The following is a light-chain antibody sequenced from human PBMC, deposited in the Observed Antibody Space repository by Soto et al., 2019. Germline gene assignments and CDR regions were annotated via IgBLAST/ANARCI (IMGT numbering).Light chain of an antibody. V-gene: IGLV2-14*01. J-gene: IGLJ1*01. Sequence: QSALTQPASVSGSPGQAITISCTGTSSNVGGYNYVSWYQQHPGKAPKLMIYDVSNRPSGVSNRFAGSKSGNTASLTISGLQGEDEGDYYCTSYTSSSTEVVGTGTK. CDR2: DVS. CDR1: SSNVGGYNY. CDR3: TSYTSSSTEV.